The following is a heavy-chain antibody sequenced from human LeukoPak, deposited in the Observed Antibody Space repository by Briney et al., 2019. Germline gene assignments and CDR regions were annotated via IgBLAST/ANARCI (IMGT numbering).Heavy chain of an antibody. CDR2: INSDGTSP. V-gene: IGHV3-74*01. Sequence: GGSLRLSCAASGFTFSSYWMHWVRQAPGKGLVWVSGINSDGTSPIYADSVKGRFTISRGNSKNTLYLQMNSLRAEDTAVYYCAKGDYYDSSPFDYWGQGTLVTVSS. D-gene: IGHD3-22*01. CDR1: GFTFSSYW. CDR3: AKGDYYDSSPFDY. J-gene: IGHJ4*02.